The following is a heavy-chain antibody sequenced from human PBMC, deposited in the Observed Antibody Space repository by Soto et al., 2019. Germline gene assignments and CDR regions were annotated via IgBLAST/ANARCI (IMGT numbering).Heavy chain of an antibody. Sequence: PGGSLRLSCAASGFSFSSYAMSWVRQAPGKGLEWVSAISGSGGSTYYADSVKGRFTISRDNSKNTLYLQMNSLRAEDTAVYYCAKRPYYYYYMDVWGKGTTVTVSS. CDR3: AKRPYYYYYMDV. CDR1: GFSFSSYA. V-gene: IGHV3-23*01. J-gene: IGHJ6*03. CDR2: ISGSGGST.